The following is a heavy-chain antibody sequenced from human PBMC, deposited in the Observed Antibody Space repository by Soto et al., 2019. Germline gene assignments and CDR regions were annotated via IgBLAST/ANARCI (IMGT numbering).Heavy chain of an antibody. CDR3: ARDPHEFWTSYWFDP. CDR1: GYTINPCG. V-gene: IGHV1-18*01. J-gene: IGHJ5*02. Sequence: GASVKVYCKASGYTINPCGINLVRQAPGQGLELIGWISAYDGKTTYAERFQGRVTLTTDTSTSTAYMELRSLRSDDTAIYYCARDPHEFWTSYWFDPWGQGTPVTVSS. CDR2: ISAYDGKT. D-gene: IGHD3-3*01.